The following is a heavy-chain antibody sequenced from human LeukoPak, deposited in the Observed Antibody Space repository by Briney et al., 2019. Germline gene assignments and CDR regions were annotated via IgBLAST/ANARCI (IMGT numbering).Heavy chain of an antibody. V-gene: IGHV1-2*02. Sequence: GASVKVSCKASGYTFTGYYMHWVRQAPGQGLEWMGWINPNSGGTNYAQEFQGRVTMTRDTSISTAYMELSRLRSDDTAVYYCARDKHPHYYYDSSGYCDYWGQGTLVTVSS. CDR3: ARDKHPHYYYDSSGYCDY. J-gene: IGHJ4*02. CDR1: GYTFTGYY. D-gene: IGHD3-22*01. CDR2: INPNSGGT.